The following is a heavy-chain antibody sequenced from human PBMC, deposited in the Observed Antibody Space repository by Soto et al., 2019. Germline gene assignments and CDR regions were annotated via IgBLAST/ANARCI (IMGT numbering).Heavy chain of an antibody. J-gene: IGHJ4*02. Sequence: ASVKASCKASGVTFSSYAISWVRQAPGQGLEWMGGIIPIFGTANYAQKFQGRVTITADESTSTAYMELSSLRSEDTAVYYCARGQSVGSHFDYWGQGTLVTVSS. CDR3: ARGQSVGSHFDY. CDR1: GVTFSSYA. V-gene: IGHV1-69*13. D-gene: IGHD4-4*01. CDR2: IIPIFGTA.